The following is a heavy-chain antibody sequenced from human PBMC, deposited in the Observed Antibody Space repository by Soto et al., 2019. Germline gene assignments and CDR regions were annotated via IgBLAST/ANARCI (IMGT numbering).Heavy chain of an antibody. V-gene: IGHV4-34*01. D-gene: IGHD1-26*01. Sequence: QVQLQQWGAGLLKPSETLSLTCAVYGGSFSGYYWSWIRQPPGKGLEWIGEINHSGSTNYNPSLKSRVTISVDTSKNQFSLKVSSVTAADTAVYYCARRRRAPLVGATPYWYFDLWGRGTLVTVSS. CDR1: GGSFSGYY. CDR2: INHSGST. CDR3: ARRRRAPLVGATPYWYFDL. J-gene: IGHJ2*01.